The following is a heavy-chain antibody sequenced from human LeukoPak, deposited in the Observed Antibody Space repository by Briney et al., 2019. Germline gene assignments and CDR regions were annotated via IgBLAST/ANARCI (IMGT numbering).Heavy chain of an antibody. CDR2: IASDGSST. D-gene: IGHD4-23*01. V-gene: IGHV3-74*01. CDR3: ARGRPHGNDY. J-gene: IGHJ4*02. Sequence: GGSLRLSCAASGFTFSSYAMSWVRQAPGKGLVWVSRIASDGSSTTYADSVKGRFSISRDNAKNTLYLQMNSLRVEDTAVYYCARGRPHGNDYWGQGTLVTVSS. CDR1: GFTFSSYA.